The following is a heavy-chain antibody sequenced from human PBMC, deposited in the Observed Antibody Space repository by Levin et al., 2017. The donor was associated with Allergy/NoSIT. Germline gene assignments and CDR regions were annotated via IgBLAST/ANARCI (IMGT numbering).Heavy chain of an antibody. CDR3: ARDLVSGGYPYHYMDV. CDR1: GFTFSGYG. J-gene: IGHJ6*03. D-gene: IGHD3-10*01. CDR2: IWYDGSHK. Sequence: GESLKISCAASGFTFSGYGIHWVRQAPGKGLEWVALIWYDGSHKYYADSLQGRFIISRDNSKDTLYLQMDSLRDEDTAVYYWARDLVSGGYPYHYMDVWGKGTTVTVSS. V-gene: IGHV3-33*01.